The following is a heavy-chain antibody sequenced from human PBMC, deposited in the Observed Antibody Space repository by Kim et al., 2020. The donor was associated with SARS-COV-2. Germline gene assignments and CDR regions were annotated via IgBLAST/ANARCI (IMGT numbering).Heavy chain of an antibody. J-gene: IGHJ4*02. V-gene: IGHV3-23*01. CDR3: AKDPYYYGSGTGGV. Sequence: ADSVKGRFTISRDNSKNTLYLQMNSLRAEDTAVYYCAKDPYYYGSGTGGVWGQGTLVTVSS. D-gene: IGHD3-10*01.